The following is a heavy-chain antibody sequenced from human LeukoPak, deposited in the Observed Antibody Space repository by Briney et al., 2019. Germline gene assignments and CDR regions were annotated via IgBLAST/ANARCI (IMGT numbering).Heavy chain of an antibody. V-gene: IGHV3-53*01. D-gene: IGHD1-26*01. J-gene: IGHJ4*02. CDR3: ARGRGSLDY. CDR1: GFTFSNYG. Sequence: GGSLRLSCAASGFTFSNYGMHWVRQAPGKGLEWVSVIYSGGSTYYADSVKGRFTISRDNSKNTLYLQMNSLRAEDTAVYYCARGRGSLDYWGQGTLVTVSS. CDR2: IYSGGST.